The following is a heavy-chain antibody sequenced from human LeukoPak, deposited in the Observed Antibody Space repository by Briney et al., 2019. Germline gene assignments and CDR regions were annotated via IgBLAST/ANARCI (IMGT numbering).Heavy chain of an antibody. V-gene: IGHV3-33*01. Sequence: GRSLRLSCAASGFTFSSYGMHGVRQAPGKGRGWVAVIWYDGSNKYYADSVKARFTISRDNSKNTLYLQMNSLRAEDTAVYYCARDDVGSGWPRLDAFDIWGQGTMVTVSS. D-gene: IGHD6-19*01. CDR3: ARDDVGSGWPRLDAFDI. J-gene: IGHJ3*02. CDR2: IWYDGSNK. CDR1: GFTFSSYG.